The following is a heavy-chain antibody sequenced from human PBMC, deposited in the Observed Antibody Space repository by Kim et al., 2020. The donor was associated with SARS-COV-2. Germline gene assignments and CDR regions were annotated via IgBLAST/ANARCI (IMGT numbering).Heavy chain of an antibody. CDR2: IYYTGTA. J-gene: IGHJ5*02. CDR1: GGSVGDSNYF. Sequence: SETLSLTCTVSGGSVGDSNYFWAWMRQSPGKGLEWIATIYYTGTAYYNPSFESRVTISLDTSKNQFSLNLASVTTADTAVYYCARVIHQGGSDPWDQGTLVIVSS. CDR3: ARVIHQGGSDP. V-gene: IGHV4-39*07. D-gene: IGHD2-2*01.